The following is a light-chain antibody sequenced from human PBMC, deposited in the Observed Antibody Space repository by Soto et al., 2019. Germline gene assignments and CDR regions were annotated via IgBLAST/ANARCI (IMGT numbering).Light chain of an antibody. V-gene: IGLV1-40*01. J-gene: IGLJ3*02. Sequence: QAVVTQPPSVSGAPGQRVTISAPGKSPNLGAGYDVHWYQQLPGAAPKLVIFGNRNRPSGVPERFSGSKSGTSASLAITGLQAEDEADYYCQAYDYSLTASVFGGGTKVTVL. CDR2: GNR. CDR3: QAYDYSLTASV. CDR1: SPNLGAGYD.